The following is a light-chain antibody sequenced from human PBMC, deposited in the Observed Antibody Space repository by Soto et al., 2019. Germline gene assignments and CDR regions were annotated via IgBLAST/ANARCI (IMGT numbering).Light chain of an antibody. J-gene: IGLJ3*02. CDR1: SSDVGDYNY. V-gene: IGLV2-14*01. CDR2: DVN. Sequence: SVLTQPASVSGSPGQSITISCTGTSSDVGDYNYVSWYQQHPGKAPKLMICDVNDRPSGVSNRFSGSKSGNTASLTISGLQAEDEADYYCSSYTSDNTVVFGGGTKLTVL. CDR3: SSYTSDNTVV.